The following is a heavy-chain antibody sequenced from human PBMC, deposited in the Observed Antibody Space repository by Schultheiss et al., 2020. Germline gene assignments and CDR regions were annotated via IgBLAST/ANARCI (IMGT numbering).Heavy chain of an antibody. CDR1: GGSISSGSYY. J-gene: IGHJ6*02. Sequence: SETLSLTCTVSGGSISSGSYYWSWIRQPAGKGLEWIVRFYTSGSTNYNPSLKSRVTISVDTSKNQFSLKLSSVTAADTAVYYCARGNYDFWSGLDYYGMDVWGQGTTVTVSS. CDR2: FYTSGST. D-gene: IGHD3-3*01. CDR3: ARGNYDFWSGLDYYGMDV. V-gene: IGHV4-61*02.